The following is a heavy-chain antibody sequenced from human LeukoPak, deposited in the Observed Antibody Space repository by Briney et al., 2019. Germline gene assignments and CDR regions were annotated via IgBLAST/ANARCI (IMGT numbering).Heavy chain of an antibody. Sequence: ASVKVSCKASGYTFTSYGISWVRQAPGQGLEWMGWISDYNGNTNYAQKLQGRVTMTTDTSTSTAYMELRSLRSDDTAVYYCARDHSGYDQHYYYYGMDVWGQGTTVTVSS. V-gene: IGHV1-18*01. D-gene: IGHD5-12*01. CDR2: ISDYNGNT. CDR1: GYTFTSYG. J-gene: IGHJ6*02. CDR3: ARDHSGYDQHYYYYGMDV.